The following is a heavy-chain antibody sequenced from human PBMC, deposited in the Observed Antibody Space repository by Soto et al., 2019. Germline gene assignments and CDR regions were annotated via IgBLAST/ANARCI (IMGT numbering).Heavy chain of an antibody. V-gene: IGHV3-30*18. J-gene: IGHJ4*02. CDR1: GFTFSSYG. CDR2: ISYDGSNK. D-gene: IGHD2-2*01. CDR3: AKDLGLGYCSSTSCYAGADLGSPHSDYFDY. Sequence: GGSLRLSCAASGFTFSSYGMHWVRQAPGKGLEWVAVISYDGSNKYYADSVKGRFTISRDNSKNTLYLQMNSLRAEDTAVYYCAKDLGLGYCSSTSCYAGADLGSPHSDYFDYWGQGTLVTVSS.